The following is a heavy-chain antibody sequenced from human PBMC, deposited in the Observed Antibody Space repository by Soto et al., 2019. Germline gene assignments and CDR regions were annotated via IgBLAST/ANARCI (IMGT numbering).Heavy chain of an antibody. Sequence: QVQLVQSGAEVKKPGASVKVSCKASGYTFTSYHITWVRQAPGQGLEWMGWISAYNGNTNYAQKPQGRATMTTDPSTSTAYMELRTLRSDATAVYYCARDSPPPREWGQGTLVTVSS. CDR2: ISAYNGNT. J-gene: IGHJ4*02. CDR1: GYTFTSYH. CDR3: ARDSPPPRE. V-gene: IGHV1-18*01.